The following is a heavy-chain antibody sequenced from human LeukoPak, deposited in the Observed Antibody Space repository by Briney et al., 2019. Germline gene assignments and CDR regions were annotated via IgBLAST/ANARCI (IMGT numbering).Heavy chain of an antibody. CDR1: GGTFISYA. CDR3: ARGTPKSWSGYWKFDY. V-gene: IGHV1-69*13. Sequence: ASVKVSCKASGGTFISYAISWVRQAPGQGLEWMGGIIPIFGTANYAQKFQGRVTITADESTSTAYMELSSLRSEDTAVYYCARGTPKSWSGYWKFDYWGQGTLVTVSS. CDR2: IIPIFGTA. D-gene: IGHD3-3*01. J-gene: IGHJ4*02.